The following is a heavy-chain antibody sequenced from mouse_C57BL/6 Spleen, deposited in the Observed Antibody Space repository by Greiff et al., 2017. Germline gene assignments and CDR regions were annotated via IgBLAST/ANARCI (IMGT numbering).Heavy chain of an antibody. CDR1: GFSLSTSGMG. D-gene: IGHD1-1*01. CDR2: IYWDDDK. CDR3: ARMGYYGRSYVRYFDG. V-gene: IGHV8-12*01. J-gene: IGHJ1*03. Sequence: QVTLKVSGPGILQSSQTLSLTCSFSGFSLSTSGMGVSWIRQPSGKGLEWLAHIYWDDDKRYNPSLKSRLTISKDTSRNQVFLKITSVDTADTATYYCARMGYYGRSYVRYFDGWGTGTTVTVSS.